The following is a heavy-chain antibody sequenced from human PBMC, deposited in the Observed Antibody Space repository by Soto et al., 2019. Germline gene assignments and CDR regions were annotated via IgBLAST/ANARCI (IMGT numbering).Heavy chain of an antibody. J-gene: IGHJ4*02. V-gene: IGHV3-15*07. CDR2: IKSETGGGTT. D-gene: IGHD1-26*01. Sequence: EVQVVESGGGLVQPGKSLRLSCAASGFLFINAWMNWVRQAPGKGLEWVGRIKSETGGGTTDYAAPVKGRFTIARDDSKNMLYLQMNSLKTEDTAVYYCTTTYTGGSFYNWGQGTLVTVSS. CDR1: GFLFINAW. CDR3: TTTYTGGSFYN.